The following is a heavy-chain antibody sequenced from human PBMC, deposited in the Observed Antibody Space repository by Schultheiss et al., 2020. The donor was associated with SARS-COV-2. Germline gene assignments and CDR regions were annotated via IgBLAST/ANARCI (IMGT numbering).Heavy chain of an antibody. CDR2: IYYSGST. Sequence: SETLSLTCTVSGGSVSSDSYYWSWIRQHPGKGLEWIGYIYYSGSTYYNPSLKSRVTISVDTSKNQFSLRLSSVTATDTAVYYCARGRKKLVGYYYYGMDVWGQGTTVTVSS. D-gene: IGHD6-13*01. J-gene: IGHJ6*02. CDR1: GGSVSSDSYY. CDR3: ARGRKKLVGYYYYGMDV. V-gene: IGHV4-31*03.